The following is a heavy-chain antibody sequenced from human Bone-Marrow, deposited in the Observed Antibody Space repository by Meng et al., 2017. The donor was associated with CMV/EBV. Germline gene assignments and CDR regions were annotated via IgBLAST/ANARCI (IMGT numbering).Heavy chain of an antibody. CDR3: TLGDF. J-gene: IGHJ4*02. CDR1: GSIASSYA. CDR2: IIPLFGTT. Sequence: GSWVNVPCQAAGSIASSYALNWVRQAPGQGLEWMGGIIPLFGTTNYPQSYQGRVTITADASTRTTYMHLKRLRSEDTAVYYCTLGDFWGPGTLVTVSS. V-gene: IGHV1-69*01. D-gene: IGHD7-27*01.